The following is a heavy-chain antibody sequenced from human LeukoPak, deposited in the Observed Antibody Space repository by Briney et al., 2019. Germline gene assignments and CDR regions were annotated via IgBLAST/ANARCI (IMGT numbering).Heavy chain of an antibody. CDR1: GFTFSSYE. V-gene: IGHV3-48*03. CDR2: ISSSSSTI. CDR3: AKDHCSSTSCYADY. J-gene: IGHJ4*02. D-gene: IGHD2-2*01. Sequence: GGSLRLSCAASGFTFSSYEMNWVRQAPGKGLEWVSYISSSSSTIYYADSVKGRFTISRDNAKNSLYLQMNSLRAEDTAVYYCAKDHCSSTSCYADYWGQGTLVTVSS.